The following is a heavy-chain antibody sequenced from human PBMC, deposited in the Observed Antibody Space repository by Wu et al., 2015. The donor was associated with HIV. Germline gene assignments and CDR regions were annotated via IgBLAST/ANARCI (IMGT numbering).Heavy chain of an antibody. Sequence: QVQLVQSGAEVRKPGASVKVSCKASGYTFTGYYMHWVRQAPGQGLEWMGWINPNSGGTNYAQKFQGRVTMTRDTSISTAYMELSRLRSDDTAVYYCARGALQNNWNYVEWFDPWGQGTLGHRLL. CDR1: GYTFTGYY. D-gene: IGHD1-7*01. V-gene: IGHV1-2*02. CDR2: INPNSGGT. CDR3: ARGALQNNWNYVEWFDP. J-gene: IGHJ5*02.